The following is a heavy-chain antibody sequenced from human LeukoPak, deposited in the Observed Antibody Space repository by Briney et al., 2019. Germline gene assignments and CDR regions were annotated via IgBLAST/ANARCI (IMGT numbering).Heavy chain of an antibody. CDR2: ISYDGSNK. Sequence: PGGSLRLSCAASEFTFSSYAMHWVRQAPGKGLEWVAVISYDGSNKYYADSVKGRFTISRDNSKNTLYLQMNSLRAEDTAVYYCARALSSGWYGFDYWGQGTLVTVSS. CDR3: ARALSSGWYGFDY. J-gene: IGHJ4*02. V-gene: IGHV3-30-3*01. CDR1: EFTFSSYA. D-gene: IGHD6-19*01.